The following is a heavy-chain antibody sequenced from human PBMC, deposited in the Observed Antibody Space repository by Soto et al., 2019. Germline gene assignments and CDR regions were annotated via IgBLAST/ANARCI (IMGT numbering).Heavy chain of an antibody. V-gene: IGHV3-15*07. CDR3: TTTYTGGSFYT. J-gene: IGHJ5*02. Sequence: EVQVVDSGGGLVQPGKSLRLSCAASGFLFINAWMNWVRQAPGKGLEWVGRIKSETGGGTTDYAAPVKGRFTIARDDSKNMLYLQMNSLNTEDTAVYYCTTTYTGGSFYTWGQGTLVTVSS. D-gene: IGHD1-26*01. CDR2: IKSETGGGTT. CDR1: GFLFINAW.